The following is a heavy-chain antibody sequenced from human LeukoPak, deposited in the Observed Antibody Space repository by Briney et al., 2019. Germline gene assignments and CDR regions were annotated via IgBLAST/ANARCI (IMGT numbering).Heavy chain of an antibody. CDR3: AREGAMTNYFDY. V-gene: IGHV3-30-3*01. D-gene: IGHD1-26*01. Sequence: GGSLRLSCAASGFTFSSYAMHWVRQAPGKGLEWVAVISYDGSNKYYADSVKGRFTISRDNSKNTLYLQMNSLRAEDTAVYYCAREGAMTNYFDYWGQGTLVTVSS. CDR1: GFTFSSYA. J-gene: IGHJ4*02. CDR2: ISYDGSNK.